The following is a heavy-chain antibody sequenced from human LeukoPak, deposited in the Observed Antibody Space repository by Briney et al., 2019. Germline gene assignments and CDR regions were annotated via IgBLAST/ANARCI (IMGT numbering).Heavy chain of an antibody. CDR1: GFTFSSYG. Sequence: GGSLRLSCEASGFTFSSYGMHWVRQAPGKGLEWVAFIRYDGSNKYYADSVKGRFTISRDNSKNTLYLQMNSLRAEDTAVYYRAKVQTPGTHFFDYWGQGTLVTVSS. CDR2: IRYDGSNK. D-gene: IGHD6-13*01. CDR3: AKVQTPGTHFFDY. J-gene: IGHJ4*02. V-gene: IGHV3-30*02.